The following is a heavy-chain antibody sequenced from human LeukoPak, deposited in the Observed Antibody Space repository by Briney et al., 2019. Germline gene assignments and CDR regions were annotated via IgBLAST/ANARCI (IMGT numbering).Heavy chain of an antibody. D-gene: IGHD3-16*01. CDR1: GDSISSSSYY. V-gene: IGHV4-39*01. J-gene: IGHJ6*03. CDR3: ARVWDYYYYMDV. CDR2: IYYSGST. Sequence: SETLSLTCTVSGDSISSSSYYWGWIRQPPGKGLEWIGSIYYSGSTYHNPSLKSRVTISVDTSKNQFSLKLNSVTAADTAVYYCARVWDYYYYMDVWGKGTTVTVSS.